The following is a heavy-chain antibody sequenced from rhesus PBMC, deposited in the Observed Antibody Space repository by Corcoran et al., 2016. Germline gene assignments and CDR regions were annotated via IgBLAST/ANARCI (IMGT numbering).Heavy chain of an antibody. J-gene: IGHJ1*01. Sequence: QVQLQESGPGLVKPSETLSLTCAVSGYSISGGYYWGWIRQPPGEGLDWIGHISSGGSNYLNPSLKSRVTISTATSKNQFSLKLSSVTAADTAVYYCAREGGGYCSCGVCYGGEYFEFWGQGALVTVSS. V-gene: IGHV4S14*01. CDR3: AREGGGYCSCGVCYGGEYFEF. CDR2: ISSGGSN. CDR1: GYSISGGYY. D-gene: IGHD2-8*01.